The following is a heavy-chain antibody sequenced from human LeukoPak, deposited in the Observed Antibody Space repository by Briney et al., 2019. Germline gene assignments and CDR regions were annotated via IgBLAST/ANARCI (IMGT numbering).Heavy chain of an antibody. CDR3: AKERLGGNYGDYAVDY. V-gene: IGHV3-23*01. D-gene: IGHD4-17*01. Sequence: GGPLRLSCAASGFTFTSYAMSWVRQAPGKGLEWVSSVSGSGDGTYYADSVKGRFTISRDNSKKTLDLHMDSLRAEDTAVYYCAKERLGGNYGDYAVDYWGQGTMVTVSS. J-gene: IGHJ4*02. CDR1: GFTFTSYA. CDR2: VSGSGDGT.